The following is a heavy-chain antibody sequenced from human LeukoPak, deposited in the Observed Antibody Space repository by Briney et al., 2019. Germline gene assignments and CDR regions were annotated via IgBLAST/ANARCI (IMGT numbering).Heavy chain of an antibody. J-gene: IGHJ6*02. V-gene: IGHV3-23*01. CDR1: GFTFSSYA. D-gene: IGHD2-15*01. CDR2: ISGSGGST. CDR3: AKRRVVVVAARYYGMDV. Sequence: GGSLRLSCAASGFTFSSYAMSWVRQAPGKGLEGVSLISGSGGSTYYAASVKGRFTISRENSKNTLYLQMNSLRAEDTAVYYCAKRRVVVVAARYYGMDVWGQGTTVTVSS.